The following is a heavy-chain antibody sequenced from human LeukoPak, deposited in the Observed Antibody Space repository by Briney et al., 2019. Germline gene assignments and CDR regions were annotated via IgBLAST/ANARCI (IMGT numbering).Heavy chain of an antibody. CDR3: ARVPHSGYFDY. CDR2: IYYSGST. Sequence: PSETLSLTCTVSGGSISSYYWSWIRQPPGKGLEWIGYIYYSGSTNYNPSLKSRVTISVDTSKNQFSLKLSSVTAADTAVYYCARVPHSGYFDYWGQGTLVTVSS. D-gene: IGHD2-15*01. J-gene: IGHJ4*02. V-gene: IGHV4-59*01. CDR1: GGSISSYY.